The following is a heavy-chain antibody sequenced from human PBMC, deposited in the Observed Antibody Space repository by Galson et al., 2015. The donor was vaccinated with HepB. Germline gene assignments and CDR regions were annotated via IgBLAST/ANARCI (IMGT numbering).Heavy chain of an antibody. CDR1: GYTFSHYY. D-gene: IGHD1-1*01. J-gene: IGHJ3*02. CDR3: ARSSLYNWNGYDALDI. Sequence: SVKVSCKASGYTFSHYYIHWVRQAPAQGLEWVGGFNPNGGGTVYAQQFQGRVSLTGDTSISTAYMELTDMKSDDTAVYYCARSSLYNWNGYDALDIWGQGTLVTVSS. CDR2: FNPNGGGT. V-gene: IGHV1-2*02.